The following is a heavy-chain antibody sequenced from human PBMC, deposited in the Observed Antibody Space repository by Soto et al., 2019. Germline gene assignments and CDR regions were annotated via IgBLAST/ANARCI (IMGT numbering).Heavy chain of an antibody. J-gene: IGHJ3*02. CDR1: GYTFTGYF. D-gene: IGHD6-13*01. CDR3: AALTCSSWSSAAFDI. Sequence: QVQLVQSGAEVKKPGASVKVSCKASGYTFTGYFMHWVRQAPGRGREGMGWINPNSGGTNYAQKLQGWVTLTRDTSVSAAYMEMSRMKSDDAAVYYCAALTCSSWSSAAFDIWGQGTFVSVSS. V-gene: IGHV1-2*04. CDR2: INPNSGGT.